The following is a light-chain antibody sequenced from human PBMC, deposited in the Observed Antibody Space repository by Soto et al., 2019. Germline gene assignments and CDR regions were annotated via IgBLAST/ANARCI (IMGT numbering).Light chain of an antibody. Sequence: QSSLTQPPSVSAAPGQTVTISCSGSSSNIGNNYVSWYQQFPGTAPKLLIYDNNKRPSGIPDRFSGSKSGTSATLGITGLQTGDEADYYCGAWDSSLSAAFYVFGTGTKVTVL. V-gene: IGLV1-51*01. CDR3: GAWDSSLSAAFYV. CDR1: SSNIGNNY. CDR2: DNN. J-gene: IGLJ1*01.